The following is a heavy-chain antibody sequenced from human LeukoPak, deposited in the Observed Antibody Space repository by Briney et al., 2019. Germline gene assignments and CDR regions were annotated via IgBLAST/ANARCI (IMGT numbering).Heavy chain of an antibody. CDR3: ARVGSGSSISIFDY. D-gene: IGHD6-6*01. CDR2: IYYSGST. CDR1: GGSISSGDYY. J-gene: IGHJ4*02. V-gene: IGHV4-30-4*01. Sequence: PSQTLSLTCTVSGGSISSGDYYWSWIRQPPGKGLEWIGYIYYSGSTYYNSSLKSRVTISVDTSKNQFSLKLSSVTAADTAVYYCARVGSGSSISIFDYWGQGTLVTVSS.